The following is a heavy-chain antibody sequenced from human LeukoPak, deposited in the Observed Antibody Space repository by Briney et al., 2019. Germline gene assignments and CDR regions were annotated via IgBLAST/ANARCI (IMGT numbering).Heavy chain of an antibody. J-gene: IGHJ6*02. CDR1: GFTFSSYG. V-gene: IGHV3-33*01. CDR2: IWYDGSNK. Sequence: PGRSLRLSCAASGFTFSSYGMHWVRQAPGKGLEWVALIWYDGSNKYYADSVKGRFTISRDNSKNTLYLQMNSLRAEDTAVYYCARDRRWLQSPDDYYYYGMDVWGQGTTVTVSS. CDR3: ARDRRWLQSPDDYYYYGMDV. D-gene: IGHD5-12*01.